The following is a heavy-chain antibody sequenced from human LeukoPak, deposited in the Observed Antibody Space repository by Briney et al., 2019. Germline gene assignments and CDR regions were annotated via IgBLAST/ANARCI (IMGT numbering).Heavy chain of an antibody. CDR1: GYTFTGYY. CDR3: ARDTSGWYNY. CDR2: INPVLGGT. J-gene: IGHJ4*02. V-gene: IGHV1-2*02. Sequence: ASVKVSCKASGYTFTGYYIHWVRQAPGQGLEWMGWINPVLGGTYYPQKFQGRVTMTRDTAISAAYMELSRLRSDDTAVYYCARDTSGWYNYWGQGTLVT. D-gene: IGHD6-19*01.